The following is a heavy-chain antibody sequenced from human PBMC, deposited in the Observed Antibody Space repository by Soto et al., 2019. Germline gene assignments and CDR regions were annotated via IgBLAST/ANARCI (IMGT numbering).Heavy chain of an antibody. Sequence: SETLSLTCTVSGGSISSSYWSWIRQPPGKGLEWIAYIHYSGTTNYNPSLKSRVTISGDTSKNQVSLELTSVTAADTAVYYCARHSPYYGMDVWGQGTTVTVSS. J-gene: IGHJ6*02. CDR2: IHYSGTT. CDR1: GGSISSSY. V-gene: IGHV4-59*01. CDR3: ARHSPYYGMDV.